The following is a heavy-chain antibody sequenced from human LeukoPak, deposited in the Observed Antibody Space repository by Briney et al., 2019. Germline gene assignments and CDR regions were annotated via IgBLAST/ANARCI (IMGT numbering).Heavy chain of an antibody. Sequence: SVKVSCKASGDTFSSYAISWVRQAPGQGLEWMGGIIPIFGTANYAQKFQGRVTITADESTSTAYMELSSLRSEDTAVYYCARARGENIVVVPAAYYYYYMDVWGKGTTVTVSS. V-gene: IGHV1-69*13. D-gene: IGHD2-2*01. CDR3: ARARGENIVVVPAAYYYYYMDV. J-gene: IGHJ6*03. CDR1: GDTFSSYA. CDR2: IIPIFGTA.